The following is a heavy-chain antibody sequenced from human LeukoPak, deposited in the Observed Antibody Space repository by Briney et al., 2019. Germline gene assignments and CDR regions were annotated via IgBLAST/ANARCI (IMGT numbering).Heavy chain of an antibody. J-gene: IGHJ4*02. D-gene: IGHD6-6*01. V-gene: IGHV3-69-1*02. CDR1: GLTLSNYD. CDR3: ATKLPDASSYFDF. Sequence: PGGSLRLSCVASGLTLSNYDTTWVRQAPGKGLEYVSCIGSGCYRFYRGSVEGRFSVSRDNSQNTVYLQMNSLRGEDTAIYFCATKLPDASSYFDFWGQGILVTVSS. CDR2: IGSGCYR.